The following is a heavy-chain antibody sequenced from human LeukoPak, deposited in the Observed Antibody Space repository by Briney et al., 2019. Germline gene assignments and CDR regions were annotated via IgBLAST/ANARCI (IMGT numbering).Heavy chain of an antibody. D-gene: IGHD6-13*01. Sequence: GASAKVSCKASGYTFTGYYMHWVRQAPGQGLEWMGRINPNSGGTNYAQKFQGRVTMTRDTSISTAYMELSRLRSDDTAVYYCARTYSSSRTGSFDYWGQGTLVTVSS. CDR3: ARTYSSSRTGSFDY. CDR2: INPNSGGT. V-gene: IGHV1-2*06. J-gene: IGHJ4*02. CDR1: GYTFTGYY.